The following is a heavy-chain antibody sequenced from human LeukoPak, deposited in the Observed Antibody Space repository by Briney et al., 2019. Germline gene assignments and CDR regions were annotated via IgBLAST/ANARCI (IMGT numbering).Heavy chain of an antibody. CDR1: GFTFSSYA. Sequence: PGGSLRLSCAASGFTFSSYAMSWVRQAPGKGLEWVSAISGSGGSTYYADSVKGRFTISRDNSKNTLYLQMNSLRAEDTAVYYCAKRGRIAAASSRYYYYGMDVWGQGTTVTVSS. V-gene: IGHV3-23*01. D-gene: IGHD6-13*01. CDR3: AKRGRIAAASSRYYYYGMDV. CDR2: ISGSGGST. J-gene: IGHJ6*02.